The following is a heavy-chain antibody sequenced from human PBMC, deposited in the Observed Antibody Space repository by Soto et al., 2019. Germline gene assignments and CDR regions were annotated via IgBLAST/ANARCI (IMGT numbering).Heavy chain of an antibody. J-gene: IGHJ6*02. Sequence: PSETLSLTCTVSGGSISSYYWSWIRQPPGKGLEWIGYIYYSGSTNYNPSLKSRVTISVDTSKNQFSLKLSSVTAADTAVYYCARGRRGVAGTNYYYGMDVWGQGTTVTVSS. CDR1: GGSISSYY. V-gene: IGHV4-59*12. CDR2: IYYSGST. D-gene: IGHD6-19*01. CDR3: ARGRRGVAGTNYYYGMDV.